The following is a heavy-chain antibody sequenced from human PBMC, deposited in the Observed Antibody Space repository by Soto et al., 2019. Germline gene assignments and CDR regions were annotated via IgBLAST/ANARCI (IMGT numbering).Heavy chain of an antibody. Sequence: GGSLRLSCAASGFTVSSNYMSWVRQAPGKGLEWVSVIYSGGSTYYADSVKGRFTISRHNSKNTLYLQMNSLRAEDTAVYYCARGRGRFWSGYCFDYWGQGTLVTVSS. CDR1: GFTVSSNY. CDR3: ARGRGRFWSGYCFDY. CDR2: IYSGGST. J-gene: IGHJ4*02. D-gene: IGHD3-3*01. V-gene: IGHV3-53*04.